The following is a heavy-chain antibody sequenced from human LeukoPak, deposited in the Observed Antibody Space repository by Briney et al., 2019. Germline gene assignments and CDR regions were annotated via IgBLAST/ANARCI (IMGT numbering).Heavy chain of an antibody. CDR2: IWYDGSNS. CDR1: GFTFRSHG. J-gene: IGHJ4*02. Sequence: GGSLRLSCAASGFTFRSHGMHWVRQAPGKGLQWVGVIWYDGSNSYYADSVKGRLTVSRDNSKNTLYLQMNSLRAEDTAVYFCAKGRSGYSYGFDFWGRGTLVTVSS. D-gene: IGHD5-18*01. CDR3: AKGRSGYSYGFDF. V-gene: IGHV3-33*06.